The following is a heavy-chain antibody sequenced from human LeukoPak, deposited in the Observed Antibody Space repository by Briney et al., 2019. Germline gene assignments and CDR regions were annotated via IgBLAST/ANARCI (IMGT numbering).Heavy chain of an antibody. CDR3: TTDSPNCSSTSCYKYDAFDI. V-gene: IGHV3-15*01. J-gene: IGHJ3*02. CDR1: GFTFSNAW. D-gene: IGHD2-2*02. Sequence: GGSLRLSCAASGFTFSNAWMSWVRQAPGKGLEWVGRIKSKTDGGTTDYAAPVKGRFTISRDDSKNTLYLQMNSLKTEDTAVYYCTTDSPNCSSTSCYKYDAFDIWGQGTMVTVSS. CDR2: IKSKTDGGTT.